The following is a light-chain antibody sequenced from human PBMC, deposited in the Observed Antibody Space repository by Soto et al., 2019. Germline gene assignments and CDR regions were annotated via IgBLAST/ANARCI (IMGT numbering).Light chain of an antibody. J-gene: IGKJ1*01. CDR3: QQYDSYPWT. Sequence: DIQMTQSPSTLCAFVGDRVTIAFRASQRISSWLAWYQQKPGKAPKFLIYDGSTLESGVPARFSGSGSGTEFTLTISSLQPDDFGTYFCQQYDSYPWTFGQGTKVDIK. CDR2: DGS. V-gene: IGKV1-5*01. CDR1: QRISSW.